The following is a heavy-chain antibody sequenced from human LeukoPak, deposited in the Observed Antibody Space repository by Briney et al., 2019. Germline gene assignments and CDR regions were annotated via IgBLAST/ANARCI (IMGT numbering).Heavy chain of an antibody. Sequence: GGSLRLSCAASGFTFSDYYMTWIRQAPGKGLEWVSYITTSGNTIHYADSVKGRFTISRDNAKNSLYLQMNSLRAEDSAVYYCVRVYSGNHYGIDYWGQGTLVTVSS. V-gene: IGHV3-11*04. CDR1: GFTFSDYY. CDR3: VRVYSGNHYGIDY. J-gene: IGHJ4*02. CDR2: ITTSGNTI. D-gene: IGHD1-26*01.